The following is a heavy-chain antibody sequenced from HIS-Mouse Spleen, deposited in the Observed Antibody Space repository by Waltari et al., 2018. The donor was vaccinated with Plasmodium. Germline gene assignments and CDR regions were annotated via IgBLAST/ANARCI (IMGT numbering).Heavy chain of an antibody. J-gene: IGHJ2*01. Sequence: QVQLVQSGAEVKKPGASVKVSCKASGYTFTSYDINWVRQATGQGLEWMGWMNPNSGNTGYAQKFQGRVTMTRNTSISTAYMELSSLRSEDTAVYYCARRRGYYGSGSYRYFDLWGRDTLVTVSS. CDR3: ARRRGYYGSGSYRYFDL. V-gene: IGHV1-8*01. CDR1: GYTFTSYD. D-gene: IGHD3-10*01. CDR2: MNPNSGNT.